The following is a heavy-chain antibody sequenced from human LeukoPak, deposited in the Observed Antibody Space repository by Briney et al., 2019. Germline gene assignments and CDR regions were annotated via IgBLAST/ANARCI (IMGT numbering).Heavy chain of an antibody. CDR2: IIPIFGTA. CDR1: GGTFSSYA. D-gene: IGHD3-9*01. CDR3: ARGAQLRYFDWLLLG. Sequence: ASVKVSCKASGGTFSSYAISWVRQAPGQGLEWMGGIIPIFGTANYAQKFQGRVTITTDESTSTAYMELSSLRSEDTAVYYCARGAQLRYFDWLLLGWGQGTLVTVSS. V-gene: IGHV1-69*05. J-gene: IGHJ4*02.